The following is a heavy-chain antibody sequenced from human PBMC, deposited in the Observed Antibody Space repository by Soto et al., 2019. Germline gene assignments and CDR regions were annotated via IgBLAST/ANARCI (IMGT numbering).Heavy chain of an antibody. V-gene: IGHV3-23*01. D-gene: IGHD6-19*01. CDR3: AKEWSYSSGWSHVDY. CDR2: ISGSGGST. CDR1: GCTFSSYA. Sequence: GGSLRLSCAASGCTFSSYAMSWVRQAPGKGLEWVSAISGSGGSTYYADSVKGRFTISRDNSKNTLYLQMNSLRAEDTAVYYCAKEWSYSSGWSHVDYWGQGTLVTVSS. J-gene: IGHJ4*02.